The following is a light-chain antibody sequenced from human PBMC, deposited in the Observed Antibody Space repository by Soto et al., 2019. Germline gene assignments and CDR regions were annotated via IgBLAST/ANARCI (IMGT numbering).Light chain of an antibody. CDR2: RAS. CDR1: QSLSGNY. J-gene: IGKJ1*01. CDR3: QQYGSSPPT. V-gene: IGKV3-20*01. Sequence: NVLTQSPGTLSLSPGQRATLSCRASQSLSGNYLAWYQQKPGQAPRVLIYRASTRDTDIPDRFSGSGSGTDFTLTISRLEPEDFAVYYCQQYGSSPPTFGQGTKVDIK.